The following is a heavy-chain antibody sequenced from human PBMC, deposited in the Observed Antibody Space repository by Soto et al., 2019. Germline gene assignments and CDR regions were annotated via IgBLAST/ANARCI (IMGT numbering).Heavy chain of an antibody. CDR1: GFTFSSYG. CDR3: AKDKDWSGVYGMDV. Sequence: QVQLVESGGGVVQPGRSLRLSCAASGFTFSSYGMHWVRQAPGKGLEWVTTINGGSTTYYADSVKGRFTISRDNSKNTLYLQMNGLRAEDTAVYYCAKDKDWSGVYGMDVWGQGTTVTVSS. V-gene: IGHV3-NL1*01. D-gene: IGHD3-3*01. CDR2: INGGSTT. J-gene: IGHJ6*02.